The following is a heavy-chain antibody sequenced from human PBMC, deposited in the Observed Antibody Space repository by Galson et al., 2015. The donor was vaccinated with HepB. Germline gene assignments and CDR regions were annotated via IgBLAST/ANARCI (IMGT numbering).Heavy chain of an antibody. J-gene: IGHJ2*01. CDR1: GYRFISYW. Sequence: QSGAEVKKPGESLKISCKGSGYRFISYWIGWVRQVPGKGLEWMGIIYPGDPDIRYSPSFQGQVTISVDNSINTAYLQWSSLRASDTAMYYCARHGRKRRWPPWYFDLWGRGTLVTVSS. CDR2: IYPGDPDI. D-gene: IGHD4-23*01. CDR3: ARHGRKRRWPPWYFDL. V-gene: IGHV5-51*01.